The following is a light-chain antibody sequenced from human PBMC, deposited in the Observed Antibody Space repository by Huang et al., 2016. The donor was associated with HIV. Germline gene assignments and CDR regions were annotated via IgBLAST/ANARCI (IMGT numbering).Light chain of an antibody. Sequence: DIVLTQSPGTLSLSPGERATLSCRASQTISSSYLAWYQQKPGQAPRLLIYGASSRATGIPDRFSGSGSGTDFTLTISRLEPEDFAVYYCQQYGISPQVTFGQGTRLEIK. V-gene: IGKV3-20*01. CDR1: QTISSSY. CDR3: QQYGISPQVT. CDR2: GAS. J-gene: IGKJ5*01.